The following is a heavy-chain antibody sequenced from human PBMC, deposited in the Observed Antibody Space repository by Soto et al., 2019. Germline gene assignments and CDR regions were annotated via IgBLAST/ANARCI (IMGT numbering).Heavy chain of an antibody. Sequence: PGGSLRLSCTASGFTFSSFWMIWVRQAPGKGLEWVANINQDGSETYFVDSVKGRFTISRDNAKNSLYLQMNSLRAEDTAVYYCATYRSLKHWGQGTLVTVSS. CDR3: ATYRSLKH. CDR2: INQDGSET. J-gene: IGHJ4*02. D-gene: IGHD1-26*01. CDR1: GFTFSSFW. V-gene: IGHV3-7*02.